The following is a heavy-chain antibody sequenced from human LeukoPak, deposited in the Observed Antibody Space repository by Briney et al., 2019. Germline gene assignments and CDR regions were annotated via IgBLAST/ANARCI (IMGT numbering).Heavy chain of an antibody. CDR3: ARGYSGSYYQWFDP. CDR2: INPNSGGT. V-gene: IGHV1-2*02. CDR1: GYTFTGYY. D-gene: IGHD1-26*01. Sequence: ASVKVSCKASGYTFTGYYMHWVRQAPGQGLEWMGWINPNSGGTNCAQKFQGRVTMTRDTSISTAYMELSRLRSDDTAVYYCARGYSGSYYQWFDPWGQGTLVTVSS. J-gene: IGHJ5*02.